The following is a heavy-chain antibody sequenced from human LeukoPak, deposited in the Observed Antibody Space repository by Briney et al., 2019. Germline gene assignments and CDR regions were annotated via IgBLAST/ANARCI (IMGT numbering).Heavy chain of an antibody. CDR1: GFTFSSYA. J-gene: IGHJ4*02. Sequence: PGGSLRLSCAASGFTFSSYAMHWVRQAPGKGLEYVSAISSNGGSTYYANSVKGRFTISRDNSKNTLYHQMGSLRAEDMAVYYCARARGGATTYFDYWGQGTLVTVSS. CDR3: ARARGGATTYFDY. V-gene: IGHV3-64*01. D-gene: IGHD1-26*01. CDR2: ISSNGGST.